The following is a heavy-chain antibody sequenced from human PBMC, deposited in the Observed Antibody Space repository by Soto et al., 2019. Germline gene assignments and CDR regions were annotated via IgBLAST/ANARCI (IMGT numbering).Heavy chain of an antibody. V-gene: IGHV1-18*01. CDR2: ISAYNGNT. CDR3: ARAGVVAATLLTPAEYFQH. D-gene: IGHD2-15*01. CDR1: GYTFTSYG. J-gene: IGHJ1*01. Sequence: QVQLVQSGAEVKKPGASVKVSCKASGYTFTSYGISWVRQAPGQGLEWMGGISAYNGNTNYAQKLQGRVTMTTDTSTSTAYMELRSLRSDDTAVYYCARAGVVAATLLTPAEYFQHWGQGTLVAVSS.